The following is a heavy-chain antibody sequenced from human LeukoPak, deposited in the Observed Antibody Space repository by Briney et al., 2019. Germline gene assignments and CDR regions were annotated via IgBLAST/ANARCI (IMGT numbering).Heavy chain of an antibody. CDR1: GGSISSYY. CDR3: ATHSSSWFDP. V-gene: IGHV4-59*01. J-gene: IGHJ5*02. D-gene: IGHD6-13*01. Sequence: PSETLSLTCTVSGGSISSYYWSWIRQPPGKGPEWIGYIYYSGSTNYNPSLKSRVTISVDTSKNQFSLKLSSVTAADTAVYYCATHSSSWFDPWGQGTLVTVSS. CDR2: IYYSGST.